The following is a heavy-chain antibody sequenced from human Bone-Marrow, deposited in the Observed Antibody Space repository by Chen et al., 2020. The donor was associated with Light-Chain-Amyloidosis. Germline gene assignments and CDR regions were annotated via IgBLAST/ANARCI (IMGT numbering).Heavy chain of an antibody. J-gene: IGHJ4*02. Sequence: EVQLMETGGGMIQPGGSLRLSCAVSGFSVSSNYMGWVRQAPGKGLEWVSLVHTGVTTYYTDSVKGRFTISRDNSKNTLYLQMNSLRAEDTAVYYCARDVLCSSSNTCNDYWGQGTLVTVSS. D-gene: IGHD2-2*01. CDR2: VHTGVTT. V-gene: IGHV3-53*02. CDR3: ARDVLCSSSNTCNDY. CDR1: GFSVSSNY.